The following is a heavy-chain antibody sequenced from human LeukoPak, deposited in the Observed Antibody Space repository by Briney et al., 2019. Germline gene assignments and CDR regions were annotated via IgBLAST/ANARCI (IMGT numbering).Heavy chain of an antibody. CDR3: ARGVGKG. D-gene: IGHD4-23*01. J-gene: IGHJ4*02. Sequence: SETLSLTCTVSGGSISSYYWSWIRQPPGKGLEWIGEINHSGSTNYNPSLKSRVTISVDTSKNQFSLKLSSVTAADTAVYYCARGVGKGWGQGTLVTVSS. CDR2: INHSGST. CDR1: GGSISSYY. V-gene: IGHV4-34*01.